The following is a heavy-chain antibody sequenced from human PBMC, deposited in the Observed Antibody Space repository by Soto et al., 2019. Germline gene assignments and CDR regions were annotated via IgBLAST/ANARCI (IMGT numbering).Heavy chain of an antibody. CDR2: ISASGAST. CDR3: AKESSASRVSYYYAMDV. V-gene: IGHV3-23*01. J-gene: IGHJ6*02. CDR1: GFTFSNFA. Sequence: QPGGSLRLSCAASGFTFSNFAMNWVRQAPGKGLEWVSGISASGASTTYADSVKGRFTISRDNSKNTLYLQMNSLRAEDTGVYYCAKESSASRVSYYYAMDVWGQGTTVTVSS. D-gene: IGHD3-10*01.